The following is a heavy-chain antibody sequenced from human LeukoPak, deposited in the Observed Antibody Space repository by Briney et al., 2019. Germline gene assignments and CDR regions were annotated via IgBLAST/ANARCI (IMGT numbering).Heavy chain of an antibody. CDR3: ARGPRRGQPYGMDV. CDR2: INHSRST. V-gene: IGHV4-34*01. J-gene: IGHJ6*04. CDR1: GGSFSGYY. D-gene: IGHD3-10*01. Sequence: PSETLSLTCAVYGGSFSGYYWSWIRQPPGKGLEWIGEINHSRSTNYNPSLKSQVTISVDTSKNQFSLKLSSVTAADTAVYYCARGPRRGQPYGMDVWGKGTTVTVSS.